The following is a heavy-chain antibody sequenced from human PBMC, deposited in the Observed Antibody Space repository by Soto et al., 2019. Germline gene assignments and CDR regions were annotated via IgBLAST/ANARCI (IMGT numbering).Heavy chain of an antibody. V-gene: IGHV4-39*07. CDR2: IYHSGST. CDR1: GGAITNNNYY. CDR3: ARDIGPTGTADLDY. D-gene: IGHD1-1*01. Sequence: SETLSLTCAVSGGAITNNNYYWGWIRQPPGKGLEWIGSIYHSGSTNYNPSLKSRVTISVDKSKNQFSLKLSSVTAADTAVYYCARDIGPTGTADLDYWGQGTLVTVSS. J-gene: IGHJ4*02.